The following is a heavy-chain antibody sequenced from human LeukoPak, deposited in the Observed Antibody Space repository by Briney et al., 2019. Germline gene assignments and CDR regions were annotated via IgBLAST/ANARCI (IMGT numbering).Heavy chain of an antibody. J-gene: IGHJ4*02. D-gene: IGHD3-22*01. Sequence: SSETLSLTCTVSGGSISSGDYYWSWIRQPPGKGLEWIGYIYYSGSTYYNPSLKSRVTISVDTSKNQFSLKLSSVTAADTAVYYCARGGGNYYDSSGSVRFDYWGQGTLVTVSS. CDR1: GGSISSGDYY. CDR2: IYYSGST. V-gene: IGHV4-30-4*01. CDR3: ARGGGNYYDSSGSVRFDY.